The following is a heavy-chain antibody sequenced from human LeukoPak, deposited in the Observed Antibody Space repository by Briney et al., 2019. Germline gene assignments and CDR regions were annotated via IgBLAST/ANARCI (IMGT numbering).Heavy chain of an antibody. V-gene: IGHV3-7*03. CDR1: GFTFSNYW. CDR2: IKQDGSEK. Sequence: HPGGSLRLSCAASGFTFSNYWMNWVRQAPGKGLEWVANIKQDGSEKYYVDSVKGRFTISRDNAKNSLYLQINSLKAEDTAVYYCARWGHLVRQPAGDYWGQGTLVAVSS. D-gene: IGHD6-13*01. J-gene: IGHJ4*02. CDR3: ARWGHLVRQPAGDY.